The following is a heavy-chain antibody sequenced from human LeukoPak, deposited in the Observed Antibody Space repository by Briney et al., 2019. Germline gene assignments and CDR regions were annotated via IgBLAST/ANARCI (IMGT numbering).Heavy chain of an antibody. CDR2: ISWDSDNI. V-gene: IGHV3-9*01. J-gene: IGHJ4*02. CDR3: AKGATTVVTYFEY. Sequence: TGGSLRLSCAASGFTFDNYGMHWVRQAPGKGLEWVAGISWDSDNIEYTDSVKGRFTISRDNAKNSLYLQMNSLRTEDTAFYYCAKGATTVVTYFEYWGQGTLVTVSA. CDR1: GFTFDNYG. D-gene: IGHD4-23*01.